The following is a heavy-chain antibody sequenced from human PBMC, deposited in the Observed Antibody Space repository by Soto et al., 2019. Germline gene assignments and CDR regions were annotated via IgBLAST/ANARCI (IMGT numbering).Heavy chain of an antibody. D-gene: IGHD2-8*01. CDR3: ARGIYQGTYCTNGVCYTKGGVYFDY. V-gene: IGHV4-30-4*01. CDR1: GGSISSGDYY. CDR2: IYYSGST. Sequence: QVQLQESGPGLVKPSQTLSLTCTVSGGSISSGDYYWSWIRQPPGKGLEWIGYIYYSGSTYYNPSLKSRVTISVDTSKNQFSRKLSSVTAADTAVYYCARGIYQGTYCTNGVCYTKGGVYFDYWGQGTLVTVSS. J-gene: IGHJ4*02.